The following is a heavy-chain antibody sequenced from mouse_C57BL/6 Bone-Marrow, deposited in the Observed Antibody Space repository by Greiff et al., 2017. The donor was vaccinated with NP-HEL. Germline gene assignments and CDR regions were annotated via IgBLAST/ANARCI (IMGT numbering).Heavy chain of an antibody. CDR1: GYTFTSYW. D-gene: IGHD2-4*01. Sequence: QVQLQQPGAELVKPGASVKLSCKASGYTFTSYWMHWVKQRPGQGLEWIGMIHPNSGSTNYNEKFKSKATLSVDKSSSTAYMQLSSVTSEDSAVYYCARRAYDYDGAYYYAMDCWGQGTSVSVSS. V-gene: IGHV1-64*01. CDR3: ARRAYDYDGAYYYAMDC. CDR2: IHPNSGST. J-gene: IGHJ4*01.